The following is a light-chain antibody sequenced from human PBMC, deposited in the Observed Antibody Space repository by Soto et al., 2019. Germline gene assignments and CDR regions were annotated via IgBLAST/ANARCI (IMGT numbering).Light chain of an antibody. CDR1: QSVSSDY. CDR2: GAS. J-gene: IGKJ1*01. CDR3: QQYGSSHWT. Sequence: EIVLTQSPDTLSLSPGERATLSCRASQSVSSDYLVWYQQKPGLPPRLLIYGASRRATGIPDRFSGSGSGTDFTLTISRLEPEDFAVYYCQQYGSSHWTFGQGTKVDIK. V-gene: IGKV3-20*01.